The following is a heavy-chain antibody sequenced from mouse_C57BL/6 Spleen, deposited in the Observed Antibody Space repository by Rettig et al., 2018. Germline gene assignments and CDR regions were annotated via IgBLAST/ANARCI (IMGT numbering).Heavy chain of an antibody. CDR3: ASFYYDYVRSSLDY. CDR1: GYTFTDYY. Sequence: EVQLQQSGPELVKPGASVKISSKASGYTFTDYYMNWVKQSHGKSLEWIGDINPNNGGTSYNQKFKGKATLTVDKSSSTAYMELRSLTSEDSAVYYCASFYYDYVRSSLDYWGQGTSVTVSS. J-gene: IGHJ4*01. CDR2: INPNNGGT. D-gene: IGHD2-4*01. V-gene: IGHV1-26*01.